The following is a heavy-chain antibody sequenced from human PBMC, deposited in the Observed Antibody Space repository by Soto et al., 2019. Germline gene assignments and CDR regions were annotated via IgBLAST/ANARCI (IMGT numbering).Heavy chain of an antibody. J-gene: IGHJ6*02. D-gene: IGHD6-13*01. Sequence: SGPTLVNPTETLTLTCTVSGFSLINARMGVSCIRQPPGNSLEWLAHIFSNDEKSYSTSLKSRLTISKDTSKSQVVLTMTNMDPVDTATYYCARISRQLVGGGYYYGMDVWGQGTTVTVSS. CDR3: ARISRQLVGGGYYYGMDV. CDR2: IFSNDEK. V-gene: IGHV2-26*01. CDR1: GFSLINARMG.